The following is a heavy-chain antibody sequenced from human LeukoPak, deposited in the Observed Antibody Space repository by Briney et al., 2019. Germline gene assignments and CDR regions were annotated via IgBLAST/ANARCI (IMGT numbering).Heavy chain of an antibody. CDR1: GFTFSSYW. J-gene: IGHJ4*02. CDR2: INSDGSST. V-gene: IGHV3-74*01. Sequence: SGGSLRLSCAASGFTFSSYWMHWVRQAPGKGLVWVSCINSDGSSTSYADSVKGRFTISRDNAKNTLYLQMNSLRAEDTAVYYCASPLAAYYYDSSGYYYRYWGQGTLVTVSS. D-gene: IGHD3-22*01. CDR3: ASPLAAYYYDSSGYYYRY.